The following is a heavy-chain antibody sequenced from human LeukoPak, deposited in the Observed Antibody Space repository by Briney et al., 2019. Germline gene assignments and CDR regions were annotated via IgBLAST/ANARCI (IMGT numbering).Heavy chain of an antibody. J-gene: IGHJ5*01. CDR1: GHTFSGYF. CDR3: ARGQPYGTYNYFDS. V-gene: IGHV1-2*06. D-gene: IGHD4-17*01. Sequence: GASVKVSCKASGHTFSGYFIHWVRQAPGQGLEWMGRINPNTGYLNHAQNFHVKVTMTRDTSISTAYMELSRLTTDDTAMYFCARGQPYGTYNYFDSWGQGTLVTVSS. CDR2: INPNTGYL.